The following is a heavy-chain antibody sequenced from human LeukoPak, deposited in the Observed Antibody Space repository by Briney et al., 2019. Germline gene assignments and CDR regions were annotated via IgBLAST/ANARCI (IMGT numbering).Heavy chain of an antibody. CDR2: IYSGGST. V-gene: IGHV3-66*01. D-gene: IGHD3/OR15-3a*01. CDR1: GFTVSSNY. CDR3: ARDIRTDDAFDI. Sequence: GGSLRLSCAASGFTVSSNYMSWVRKAQGKGLEWVSVIYSGGSTYYADSVKGRFTISRDNSKNTLYLQMNSLRAEDTAVYYCARDIRTDDAFDIWGQGTMVTVSS. J-gene: IGHJ3*02.